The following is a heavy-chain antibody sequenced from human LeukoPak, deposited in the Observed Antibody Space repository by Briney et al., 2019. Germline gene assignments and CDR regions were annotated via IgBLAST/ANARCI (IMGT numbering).Heavy chain of an antibody. CDR3: ARDGNYYDSTAYPSWFDP. Sequence: GGSLRLSCAASGFTFSSYAMSWVRQAPGKGLEWVSAISGSGGSTYYADSVKGRFTISRDNSKNTLYLQMNSLRAEDTAVYYCARDGNYYDSTAYPSWFDPWGQGTLVTVSS. J-gene: IGHJ5*02. CDR1: GFTFSSYA. D-gene: IGHD3-22*01. V-gene: IGHV3-23*01. CDR2: ISGSGGST.